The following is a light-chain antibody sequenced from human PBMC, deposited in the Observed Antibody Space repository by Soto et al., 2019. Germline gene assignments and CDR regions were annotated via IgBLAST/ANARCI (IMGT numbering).Light chain of an antibody. CDR3: QHRSNWPYT. CDR1: QSVSSY. Sequence: EIVLTQSPATLSLSPGESAPLSCRASQSVSSYLAWYQQKPGQAHRLLIYDASNRATGIPARFSGSGSGTDFTLTISSLEPEDFAVYYCQHRSNWPYTVGQGTKVDIK. CDR2: DAS. J-gene: IGKJ2*01. V-gene: IGKV3-11*01.